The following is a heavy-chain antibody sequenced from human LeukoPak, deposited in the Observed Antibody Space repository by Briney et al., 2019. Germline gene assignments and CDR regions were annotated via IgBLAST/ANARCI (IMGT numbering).Heavy chain of an antibody. CDR1: GGSIRSGDYY. CDR3: ARGYGSGALGYYFDY. Sequence: PSQTLSLTCTVSGGSIRSGDYYWSWIRQPPGKGLEWIGYIYHSRCTSYYPSLKSRVTISVDRSKTQFSLKLSSGTAADTAVYYCARGYGSGALGYYFDYWGQGTLVTVSS. J-gene: IGHJ4*02. V-gene: IGHV4-30-4*01. D-gene: IGHD3-10*01. CDR2: IYHSRCT.